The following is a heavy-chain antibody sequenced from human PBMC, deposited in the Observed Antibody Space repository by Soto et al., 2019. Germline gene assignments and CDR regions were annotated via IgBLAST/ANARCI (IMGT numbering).Heavy chain of an antibody. D-gene: IGHD2-21*01. Sequence: GGSLRLSCAASGFSFSSHVMSWVRQAPGKGLEWVSSISGSGGGTYYADSVKGRFIISRDNSKNTLDLQMNSLRVEHTAVYYCAKERGGDWGATGPKISRAGEIWCQATMVTVSS. CDR2: ISGSGGGT. CDR1: GFSFSSHV. V-gene: IGHV3-23*01. J-gene: IGHJ3*02. CDR3: AKERGGDWGATGPKISRAGEI.